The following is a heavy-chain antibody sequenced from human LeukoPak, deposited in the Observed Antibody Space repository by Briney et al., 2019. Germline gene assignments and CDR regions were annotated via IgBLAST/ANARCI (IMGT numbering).Heavy chain of an antibody. CDR3: ARAPTYYYDSSGLENWFDP. V-gene: IGHV4-59*01. Sequence: SETLSLTCTVSGGSISSYYWSWIRQPPGKGLEWIGYIYYSGSTNYNPSLKSRVTISVDTSKNQFSLKLSSVTAADTAVYYCARAPTYYYDSSGLENWFDPWGQRTLVTVSS. CDR1: GGSISSYY. J-gene: IGHJ5*02. D-gene: IGHD3-22*01. CDR2: IYYSGST.